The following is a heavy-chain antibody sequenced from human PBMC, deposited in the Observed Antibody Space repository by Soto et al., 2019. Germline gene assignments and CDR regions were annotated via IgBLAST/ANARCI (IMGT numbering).Heavy chain of an antibody. Sequence: QVQLQESGPGLVKPSETLSLTCTVSGDSISSYYWSWIRQPPGKGLEWIGYIYYSGSTNYNPSLKSRVTISGDTSKNQFSLNLSSVTAADTAVYYCASSNIAAAGFYYYGMDVWGRGTTVTVSS. CDR2: IYYSGST. CDR1: GDSISSYY. D-gene: IGHD6-13*01. J-gene: IGHJ6*02. CDR3: ASSNIAAAGFYYYGMDV. V-gene: IGHV4-59*01.